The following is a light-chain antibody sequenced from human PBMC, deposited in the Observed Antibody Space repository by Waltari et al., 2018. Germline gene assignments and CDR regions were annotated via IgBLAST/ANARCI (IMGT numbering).Light chain of an antibody. V-gene: IGKV3-20*01. CDR3: QKYVNLPAT. Sequence: EIVLTQSPSTLSLSPGERATLSCRASQSVVRFFAWSQQKRGQAPRLLIYHASIRATGIPDRCSGSGSGTDFSLTISGLEPEDFAVYYCQKYVNLPATFGQGTKVEIK. CDR1: QSVVRF. CDR2: HAS. J-gene: IGKJ1*01.